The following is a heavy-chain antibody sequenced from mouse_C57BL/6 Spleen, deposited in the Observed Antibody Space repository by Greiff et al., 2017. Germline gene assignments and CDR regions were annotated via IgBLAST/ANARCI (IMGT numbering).Heavy chain of an antibody. CDR3: AGNSNDGGFAY. CDR1: GFTFSDYG. D-gene: IGHD2-12*01. J-gene: IGHJ3*01. CDR2: ISSGSSTI. Sequence: EVQLVESGGGLVKPGGSLKLSCAASGFTFSDYGMHWVRQAPGKGLEWVAYISSGSSTIYYADTVTGRFTISRDNAKNTLFLQMTSLRSEETAMYYCAGNSNDGGFAYWGQGTLVTVSA. V-gene: IGHV5-17*01.